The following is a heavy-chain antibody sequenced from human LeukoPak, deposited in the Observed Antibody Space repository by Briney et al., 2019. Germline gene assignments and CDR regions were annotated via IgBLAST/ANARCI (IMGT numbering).Heavy chain of an antibody. CDR3: AKESVVVTAMVDY. V-gene: IGHV3-23*01. CDR2: ISGSGGST. D-gene: IGHD2-21*02. CDR1: GLTLSSYG. Sequence: GGSLRLSCAASGLTLSSYGMSWVRQAPGKGLEWVSAISGSGGSTYYADSVKGRFTISRDNSKNTLYLQMNSLRAEDTAVYYCAKESVVVTAMVDYWGQGTLVTVSS. J-gene: IGHJ4*02.